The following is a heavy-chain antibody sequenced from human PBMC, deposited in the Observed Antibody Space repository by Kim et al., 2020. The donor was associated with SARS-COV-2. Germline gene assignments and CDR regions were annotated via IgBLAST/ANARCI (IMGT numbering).Heavy chain of an antibody. V-gene: IGHV4-34*01. J-gene: IGHJ4*02. CDR3: ARVRNNWNDGDFDY. CDR1: GGSFSGYY. D-gene: IGHD1-20*01. Sequence: SETLSLTCAVYGGSFSGYYWSWIRQPPGKGLEWIGEINHSGSTNYNPSLKSRVTISVDTSKNQFSLKLSSVTAADTAVYYCARVRNNWNDGDFDYWGQGTLVTGSS. CDR2: INHSGST.